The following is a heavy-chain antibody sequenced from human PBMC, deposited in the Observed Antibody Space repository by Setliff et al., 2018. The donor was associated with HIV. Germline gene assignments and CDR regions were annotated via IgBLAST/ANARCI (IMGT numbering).Heavy chain of an antibody. D-gene: IGHD3-22*01. J-gene: IGHJ3*02. CDR1: GFTVRSNF. CDR3: ARDPHYYDSSGYWAVTFDI. V-gene: IGHV3-66*02. CDR2: IYNDDTT. Sequence: GGSLRLSCAASGFTVRSNFMNWVRQAPGKGLEWVSIIYNDDTTSYADSVKGRFTISKDNSKDTLFLQMNNLRVEDTAVYYCARDPHYYDSSGYWAVTFDIWGQGSMVTVSS.